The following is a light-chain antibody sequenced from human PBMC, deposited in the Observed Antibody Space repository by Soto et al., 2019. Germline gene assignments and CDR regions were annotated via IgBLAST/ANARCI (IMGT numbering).Light chain of an antibody. CDR3: QQRSNWPPWT. CDR2: GTS. V-gene: IGKV3D-20*02. Sequence: VLTQSPGTLSLSPGERATLSCRASQSVSISYLAWYQQRPGQAPRLLIFGTSNRTTGTPDRFSGSGSGTDFTLTISRLEPEDFAVYYCQQRSNWPPWTFGQGTKVDIK. CDR1: QSVSISY. J-gene: IGKJ1*01.